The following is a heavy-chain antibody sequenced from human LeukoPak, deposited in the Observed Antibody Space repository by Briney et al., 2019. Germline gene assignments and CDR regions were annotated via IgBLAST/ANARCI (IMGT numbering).Heavy chain of an antibody. CDR3: ARDGGVAVAYDY. D-gene: IGHD6-19*01. CDR1: GFPFSTFW. CDR2: IKQDGSEK. V-gene: IGHV3-7*01. Sequence: GGSLRLSCVTSGFPFSTFWMNWVRQAPGKGLEWVANIKQDGSEKFYVDSVKGRFTISRDNAKNSLYLQMNSLRVDDTAVYYCARDGGVAVAYDYWGQGTLVTVS. J-gene: IGHJ4*02.